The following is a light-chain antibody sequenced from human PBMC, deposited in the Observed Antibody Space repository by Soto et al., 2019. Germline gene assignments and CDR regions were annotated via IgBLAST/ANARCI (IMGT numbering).Light chain of an antibody. Sequence: DVQMTQSPSTLSASVGDRVTITCRASQSIGSWLAWYQQKPGKAPKLLIYKASSLESGVPSRFSGSGSGTEVTITISSLQPDDFASYYCQQYGSYSPWTFGQGTKVEIK. V-gene: IGKV1-5*03. CDR3: QQYGSYSPWT. CDR1: QSIGSW. J-gene: IGKJ1*01. CDR2: KAS.